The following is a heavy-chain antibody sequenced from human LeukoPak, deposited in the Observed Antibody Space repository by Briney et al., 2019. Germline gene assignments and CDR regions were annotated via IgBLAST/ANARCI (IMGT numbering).Heavy chain of an antibody. D-gene: IGHD3-22*01. CDR1: GFTVNNSH. CDR2: ISGSGGST. V-gene: IGHV3-23*01. CDR3: AGLYDSDY. J-gene: IGHJ4*02. Sequence: GGSLRLSCAASGFTVNNSHMSWVRQAPGKGLEWVSAISGSGGSTYYADSVKGRFTISRDNSKNTLYLQMNSLRAEDTAVYYCAGLYDSDYWGQGTLVTVSS.